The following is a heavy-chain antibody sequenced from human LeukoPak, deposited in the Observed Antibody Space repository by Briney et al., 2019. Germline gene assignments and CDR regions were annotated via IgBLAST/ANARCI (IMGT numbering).Heavy chain of an antibody. CDR2: IYYSGST. D-gene: IGHD3-3*01. CDR1: GGSFSGYY. CDR3: ARAMGSGYYDYYYYYGMDV. J-gene: IGHJ6*02. Sequence: SETLSLTCAVYGGSFSGYYWSWIRQHPGKGLEWIGYIYYSGSTYYNPSLKSRVTISVDTSKNQFSLKLSSVTAADTAVYYCARAMGSGYYDYYYYYGMDVWGQGTTVTVSS. V-gene: IGHV4-31*11.